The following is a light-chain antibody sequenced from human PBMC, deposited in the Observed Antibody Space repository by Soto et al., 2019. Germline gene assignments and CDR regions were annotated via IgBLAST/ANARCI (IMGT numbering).Light chain of an antibody. J-gene: IGLJ2*01. Sequence: QSALTQPASVSGSPGQSITISGIGTSSDVGGYNYVSWYQHHPGKAPKLMIYDVSNRPSGVSNRFSGSKSGNTASLTISGLQAEDEADYYCNSYTSSSTVVFGGGTKLTVL. CDR1: SSDVGGYNY. CDR2: DVS. CDR3: NSYTSSSTVV. V-gene: IGLV2-14*03.